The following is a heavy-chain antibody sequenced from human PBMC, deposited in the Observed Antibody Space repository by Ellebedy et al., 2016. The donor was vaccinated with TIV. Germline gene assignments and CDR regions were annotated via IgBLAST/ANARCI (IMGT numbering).Heavy chain of an antibody. V-gene: IGHV3-23*01. J-gene: IGHJ4*02. CDR1: GFPFSSYA. CDR3: AKGTPGKGSSCFDY. CDR2: ISGSGGSP. D-gene: IGHD6-6*01. Sequence: PGGSLRLSCAASGFPFSSYAMSWVRQTPGKGLEWVSGISGSGGSPYYADSVKGRFTVSRDNSKNTLYLQMNSLRAEDTAVYYCAKGTPGKGSSCFDYWGQGTLVTVSS.